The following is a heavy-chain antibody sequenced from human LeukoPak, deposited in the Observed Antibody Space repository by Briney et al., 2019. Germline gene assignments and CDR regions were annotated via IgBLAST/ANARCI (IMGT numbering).Heavy chain of an antibody. CDR2: ISGSDGST. D-gene: IGHD3-22*01. CDR1: GFTFSSYA. J-gene: IGHJ1*01. Sequence: GGSLRLSCAASGFTFSSYAMSWVRQAPGKGLEWVSVISGSDGSTYYADSVKGRFTISRDNSKNTLSLQMNSLRGEDTAIYYCAKGRYDGSGFPYFQNWGQGTLVTVSS. CDR3: AKGRYDGSGFPYFQN. V-gene: IGHV3-23*01.